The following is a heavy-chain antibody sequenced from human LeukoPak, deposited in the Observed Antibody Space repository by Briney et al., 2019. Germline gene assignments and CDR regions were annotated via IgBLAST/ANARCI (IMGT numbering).Heavy chain of an antibody. CDR2: INPNSGGT. D-gene: IGHD5-12*01. CDR1: GYTFTGYY. J-gene: IGHJ4*02. CDR3: ARGVLTYSGYRGFDY. Sequence: ASVKVSCMASGYTFTGYYMHWVRQAPGQGLEWMGWINPNSGGTNYAQKFQGWVTMTRDTSISTAYMELSSLRSEDTAVYYCARGVLTYSGYRGFDYWGQGTLVTVSS. V-gene: IGHV1-2*04.